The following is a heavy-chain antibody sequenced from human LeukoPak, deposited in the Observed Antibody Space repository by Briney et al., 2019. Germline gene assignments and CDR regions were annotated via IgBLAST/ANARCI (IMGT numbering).Heavy chain of an antibody. CDR1: GFTFSSYG. J-gene: IGHJ6*03. V-gene: IGHV3-30*02. D-gene: IGHD2-15*01. CDR3: AKDWRYCSGGSCYYYYYYMDV. CDR2: IRYDGSNK. Sequence: PGGSLRLSCAASGFTFSSYGMHWVRQAPGKGLEWVAFIRYDGSNKYYADSVKGRFTISRDNSKNTLYLQMNSLRAEDTAVYYCAKDWRYCSGGSCYYYYYYMDVWGKGTTVTISS.